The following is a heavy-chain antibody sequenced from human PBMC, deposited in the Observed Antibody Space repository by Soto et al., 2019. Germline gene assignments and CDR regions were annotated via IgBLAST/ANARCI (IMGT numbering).Heavy chain of an antibody. Sequence: LRLSCAASGFTFNTYSMNWVRHAPGKGLEWVSSISSSSSYIYYADSVKGRFTISRDNAKSSLYLQMNSLRAEDTAVYYCATPYNFWSGYYAFDMWGQGTMVTVSS. CDR1: GFTFNTYS. V-gene: IGHV3-21*01. CDR2: ISSSSSYI. J-gene: IGHJ3*02. CDR3: ATPYNFWSGYYAFDM. D-gene: IGHD3-3*01.